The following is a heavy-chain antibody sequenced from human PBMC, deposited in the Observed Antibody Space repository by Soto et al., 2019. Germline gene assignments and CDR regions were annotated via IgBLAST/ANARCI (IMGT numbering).Heavy chain of an antibody. D-gene: IGHD3-3*02. Sequence: SETLSLTCIVSCDSISSSNSHWGWTRQPPGKGLEYIGSVYYGGAIFYSGNIYYNPSLKSRVTISVDTSKNQFSLRLSSVTAADTGVYYCVRYDRINMKPYSPEGFHIWGQGTMVTVSS. V-gene: IGHV4-39*01. CDR2: VYYGGAIFYSGNI. CDR1: CDSISSSNSH. J-gene: IGHJ3*02. CDR3: VRYDRINMKPYSPEGFHI.